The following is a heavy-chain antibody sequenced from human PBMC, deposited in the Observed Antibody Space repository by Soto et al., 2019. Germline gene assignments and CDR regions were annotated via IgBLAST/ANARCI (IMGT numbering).Heavy chain of an antibody. CDR3: ARDRSNSPDYFDY. D-gene: IGHD1-1*01. CDR1: GGSITSDDYY. CDR2: IYYRGST. V-gene: IGHV4-30-4*01. Sequence: SETLSLTCTVSGGSITSDDYYWSWIRQPPGKGLEWIGYIYYRGSTSHNPSLQSRLIISIDTSKNQFSLELTSVTAADTAVYYCARDRSNSPDYFDYWGQGILVTVSS. J-gene: IGHJ4*02.